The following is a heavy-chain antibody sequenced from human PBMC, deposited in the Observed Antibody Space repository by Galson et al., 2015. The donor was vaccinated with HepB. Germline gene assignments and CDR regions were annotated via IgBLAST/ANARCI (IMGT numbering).Heavy chain of an antibody. CDR1: GYTFTSYY. J-gene: IGHJ6*02. D-gene: IGHD3-9*01. CDR2: INPSGGSK. V-gene: IGHV1-46*03. CDR3: ARTLGFYDILTCFRDYYGIDV. Sequence: SVKVSCKASGYTFTSYYMHWVRQAPGQGLEWMGIINPSGGSKSYAQKFQGRVTMTRDTSTSTVYMELSSLRSEDTAVYYCARTLGFYDILTCFRDYYGIDVWGQGTTVTVSS.